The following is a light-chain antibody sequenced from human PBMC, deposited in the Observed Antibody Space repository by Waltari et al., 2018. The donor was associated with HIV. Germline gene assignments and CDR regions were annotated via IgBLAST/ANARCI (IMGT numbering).Light chain of an antibody. V-gene: IGLV2-14*01. CDR2: EVS. CDR3: CSYTDSHTLV. Sequence: QSALTQPASVSGSPGQSIALSCTGTSSDVGNYKYVYWYQQHPGKVPKLIIYEVSDRPSGISNRFSGSKSGNTAFLTISGLQPEDEADYYCCSYTDSHTLVFGTGTTVTVL. J-gene: IGLJ1*01. CDR1: SSDVGNYKY.